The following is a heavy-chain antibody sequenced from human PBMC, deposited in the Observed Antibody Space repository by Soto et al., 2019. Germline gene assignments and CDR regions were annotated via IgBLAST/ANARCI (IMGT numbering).Heavy chain of an antibody. V-gene: IGHV4-30-4*01. Sequence: SETLSLTCTISGGSISSYYWSWIRQPPGKGLEWIGYIYYSGSTYYNPSLKSRVTISVDTSKNQFSLKLSSVTAADTAVYYCAREGSVPAAPFDYWGQGTLVTVSS. J-gene: IGHJ4*02. CDR1: GGSISSYY. CDR3: AREGSVPAAPFDY. CDR2: IYYSGST. D-gene: IGHD2-2*01.